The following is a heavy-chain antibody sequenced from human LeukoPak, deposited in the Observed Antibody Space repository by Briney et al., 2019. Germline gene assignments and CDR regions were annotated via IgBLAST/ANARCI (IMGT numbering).Heavy chain of an antibody. CDR2: ISWNSDSA. Sequence: GRSLRLSCAASGFTFDDYAMHWVRQAPGKGLEWFSGISWNSDSAGYADSVKGRFTISRDNAKNSLYLQMNSLRAEDTALYYCAKDFGSYYYDSSGYYSYSFDYWGQGTLVTVSS. V-gene: IGHV3-9*01. J-gene: IGHJ4*02. CDR3: AKDFGSYYYDSSGYYSYSFDY. D-gene: IGHD3-22*01. CDR1: GFTFDDYA.